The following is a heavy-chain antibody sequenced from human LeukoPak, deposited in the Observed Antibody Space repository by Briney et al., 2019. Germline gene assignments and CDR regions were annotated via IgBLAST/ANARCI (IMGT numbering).Heavy chain of an antibody. Sequence: ASVKVSCKASGYTFTSYYMHWVRQAPGQGLEWMGIINPSGGSTSYAQKFQGRVTMTRDTSTSTVYMELSSLKASDTAMYYCARRGVAAAYDYWGQGTLVTVSS. CDR2: INPSGGST. V-gene: IGHV1-46*01. CDR1: GYTFTSYY. D-gene: IGHD6-13*01. CDR3: ARRGVAAAYDY. J-gene: IGHJ4*02.